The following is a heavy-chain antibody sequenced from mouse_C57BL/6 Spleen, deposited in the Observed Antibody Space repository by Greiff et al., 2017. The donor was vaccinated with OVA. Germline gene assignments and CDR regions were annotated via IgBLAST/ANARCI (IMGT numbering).Heavy chain of an antibody. CDR3: ASTNYGSSGNY. D-gene: IGHD1-1*01. V-gene: IGHV1-61*01. J-gene: IGHJ4*01. CDR2: IYPSGSDT. CDR1: GYTFTSYW. Sequence: QVQLQQPGAELVRPGSSVKLSCKASGYTFTSYWMAWVQQSPGQSLEWIGNIYPSGSDTHYHQKFKDKATLTVDKASSTAYLQLSSLTSEDAAVDYCASTNYGSSGNYWGQGTAVTVSS.